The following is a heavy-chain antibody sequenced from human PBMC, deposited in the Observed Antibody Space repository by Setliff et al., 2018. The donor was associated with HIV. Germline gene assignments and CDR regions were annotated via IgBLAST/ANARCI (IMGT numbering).Heavy chain of an antibody. CDR3: ARVPTAGLPVRGKYFFDY. CDR2: IYPGDSDI. CDR1: GYSFTSYW. V-gene: IGHV5-51*01. J-gene: IGHJ4*02. Sequence: GESLKISCKGSGYSFTSYWIGWVRQMPGKGLEWMGIIYPGDSDISYSPSFQGQVTISADKSISTAYLQWSSLKASDTAMYYCARVPTAGLPVRGKYFFDYWGQGTLVTVSS. D-gene: IGHD5-12*01.